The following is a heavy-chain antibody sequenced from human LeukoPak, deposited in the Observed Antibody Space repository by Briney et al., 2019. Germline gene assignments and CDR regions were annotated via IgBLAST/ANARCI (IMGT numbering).Heavy chain of an antibody. CDR3: ARSLFRYYFDY. Sequence: GGSLRLSCAASGFTFSSYAMHWVRQAPGKGLEWAAVISYDGSNKYYADSVKGRFTISRDNSKNTLYLQMNSLRAEDTAVYYCARSLFRYYFDYWGQGTLVTVSS. D-gene: IGHD2-21*01. V-gene: IGHV3-30*04. CDR1: GFTFSSYA. CDR2: ISYDGSNK. J-gene: IGHJ4*02.